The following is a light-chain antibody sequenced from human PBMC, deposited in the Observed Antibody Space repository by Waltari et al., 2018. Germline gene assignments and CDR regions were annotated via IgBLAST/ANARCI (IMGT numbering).Light chain of an antibody. CDR2: EDT. CDR3: QSADSSGSYRV. J-gene: IGLJ3*02. CDR1: ALAKPY. V-gene: IGLV3-25*03. Sequence: SYELTQPPWVSVSPGQTARNTCTGAALAKPYSYWYQQKPGRAHVLLICEDTERPSGNPERFAGSSSRTAVMLTINGVQAEDEAEYYCQSADSSGSYRVFGGGTKLTVL.